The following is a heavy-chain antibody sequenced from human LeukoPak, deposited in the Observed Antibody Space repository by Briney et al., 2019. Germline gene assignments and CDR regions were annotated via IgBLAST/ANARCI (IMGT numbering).Heavy chain of an antibody. CDR3: ARKRRDIVGATTADY. J-gene: IGHJ4*02. D-gene: IGHD1-26*01. CDR1: GYTSTSYG. Sequence: GASVKVSCKASGYTSTSYGISWVRQAPGQGLEWMGWISAYNGNTNYAQKLQGRVTMTTDTSTSTAYMELRSLRSDDTAVYYCARKRRDIVGATTADYWGQGTLVTVSS. V-gene: IGHV1-18*01. CDR2: ISAYNGNT.